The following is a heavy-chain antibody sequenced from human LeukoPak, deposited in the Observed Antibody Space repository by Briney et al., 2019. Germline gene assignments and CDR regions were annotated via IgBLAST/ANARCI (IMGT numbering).Heavy chain of an antibody. CDR1: GGSISNYY. CDR2: ISYSGST. V-gene: IGHV4-59*01. CDR3: ARVHYFDSSGYYSSTYYYYMDV. Sequence: SEILSLTCTVSGGSISNYYWTWIRQPPGKGLEWIGYISYSGSTKDNPSLKSRVTISIDTSKNQFSLKLSSVTAADTAVYYCARVHYFDSSGYYSSTYYYYMDVWGKGTTVTVSS. D-gene: IGHD3-22*01. J-gene: IGHJ6*03.